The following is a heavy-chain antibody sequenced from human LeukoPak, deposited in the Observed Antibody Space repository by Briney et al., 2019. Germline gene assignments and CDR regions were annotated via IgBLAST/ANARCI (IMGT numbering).Heavy chain of an antibody. CDR1: GGSLSSYY. CDR3: AREEFCNGGGCSFDS. V-gene: IGHV4-4*07. J-gene: IGHJ4*02. D-gene: IGHD2-15*01. CDR2: IYPSGTT. Sequence: SETLSLTCSVSGGSLSSYYWSWIRQSAGKGLEWIGRIYPSGTTNYNPSLKSRVTVSLDTSKNHLSLNLSSVTAADTAMYYCAREEFCNGGGCSFDSWGQGALVTVSS.